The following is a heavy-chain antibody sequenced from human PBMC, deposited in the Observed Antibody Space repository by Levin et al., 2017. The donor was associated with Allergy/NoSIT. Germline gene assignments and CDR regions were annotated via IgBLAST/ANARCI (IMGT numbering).Heavy chain of an antibody. CDR2: INTDGTSS. Sequence: PGGSLRLSCAASGFTFSSYWFHWVRQAPGKGLVWVSRINTDGTSSTYADSVKGRFTISRDNAKNTLYLQMNSLRAEDTAVYYCARDAGNAWYGEYYFDHWGQGILVTVSS. J-gene: IGHJ4*02. D-gene: IGHD6-19*01. V-gene: IGHV3-74*03. CDR1: GFTFSSYW. CDR3: ARDAGNAWYGEYYFDH.